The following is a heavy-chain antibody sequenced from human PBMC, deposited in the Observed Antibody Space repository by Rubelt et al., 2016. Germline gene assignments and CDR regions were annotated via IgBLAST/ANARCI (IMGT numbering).Heavy chain of an antibody. CDR3: ARSAVGLRFDY. J-gene: IGHJ4*02. V-gene: IGHV4-30-2*04. D-gene: IGHD1-26*01. Sequence: GLEWIGYIYYNGSTYYNPSLKSRVTISVDTSKNQFSLKLSSVTAADTAVYYCARSAVGLRFDYWGQGTLVTVSS. CDR2: IYYNGST.